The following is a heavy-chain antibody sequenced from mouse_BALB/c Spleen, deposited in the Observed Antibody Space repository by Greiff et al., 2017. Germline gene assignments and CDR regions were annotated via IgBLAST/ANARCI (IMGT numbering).Heavy chain of an antibody. CDR1: GYAFSSYW. Sequence: QVQLKESGAELVRPGSSVKISCKASGYAFSSYWMNWVKQRPGQGLEWIGQIYPGDGDTNYNGKFKGKATLTADKSSSTAYMQLSSLTSEDSAVYDCAPITTVNYAMDYWGQGTSVTVAS. D-gene: IGHD1-1*01. J-gene: IGHJ4*01. CDR2: IYPGDGDT. V-gene: IGHV1-80*01. CDR3: APITTVNYAMDY.